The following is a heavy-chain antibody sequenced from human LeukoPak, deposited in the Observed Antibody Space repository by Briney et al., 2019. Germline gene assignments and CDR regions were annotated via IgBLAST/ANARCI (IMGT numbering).Heavy chain of an antibody. V-gene: IGHV3-64D*09. J-gene: IGHJ3*02. CDR1: GFTFRSYA. Sequence: GGSLRLSCLASGFTFRSYAMHWVRQAPGQGLEYVSAISRNGGSTYYADSVKGRFTISRDNSKNTLYLQMSSLRAEDTALYYCVKGLRGYSGYDRGAFDIWGQGTMVTVSS. CDR2: ISRNGGST. D-gene: IGHD5-12*01. CDR3: VKGLRGYSGYDRGAFDI.